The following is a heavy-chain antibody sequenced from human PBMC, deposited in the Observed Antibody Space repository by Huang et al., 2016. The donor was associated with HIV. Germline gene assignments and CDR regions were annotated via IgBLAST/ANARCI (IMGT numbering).Heavy chain of an antibody. Sequence: QLQLQESGPGQVKPSETLSLTCTVSGDFISSTNYYWGWIRQSPGKGLEWVGSDYQSGSTNYNPSLKSRVTLSVDTSRNQLSLRLNSVTAADTAVYYCASQHIGAAATWFWGRGTQVAVSS. V-gene: IGHV4-39*01. CDR3: ASQHIGAAATWF. J-gene: IGHJ4*02. D-gene: IGHD6-13*01. CDR1: GDFISSTNYY. CDR2: DYQSGST.